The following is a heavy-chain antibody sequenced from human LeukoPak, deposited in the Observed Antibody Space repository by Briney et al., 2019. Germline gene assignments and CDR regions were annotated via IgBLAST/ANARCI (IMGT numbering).Heavy chain of an antibody. D-gene: IGHD2-2*01. J-gene: IGHJ6*02. V-gene: IGHV4-39*01. CDR1: GDSISSSRHS. CDR2: MSYSGGT. Sequence: PSETLSLTCTVSGDSISSSRHSWGWIRQPPGKGLEWIGSMSYSGGTYYNPSLKTRVTMSVDTSENQFSLKLSSVTAADSTVYYCVRIYCTSTSCYGDSYYGMDVWGQGTTVTVSS. CDR3: VRIYCTSTSCYGDSYYGMDV.